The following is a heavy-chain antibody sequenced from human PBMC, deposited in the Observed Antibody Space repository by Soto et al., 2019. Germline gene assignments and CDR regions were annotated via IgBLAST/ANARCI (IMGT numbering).Heavy chain of an antibody. D-gene: IGHD1-1*01. CDR3: ATDQLSLLNYDY. J-gene: IGHJ4*02. V-gene: IGHV3-21*01. Sequence: EVQLVESGGGLVKPGGSLRLSCAASGFTSSSYSMNWVRQAPGKGLEWVSTISSTSIYIYYADSVRGRFTISRDNAKNSLYLQMNSLRAEDTAIYYCATDQLSLLNYDYWAQGTLVTVSS. CDR2: ISSTSIYI. CDR1: GFTSSSYS.